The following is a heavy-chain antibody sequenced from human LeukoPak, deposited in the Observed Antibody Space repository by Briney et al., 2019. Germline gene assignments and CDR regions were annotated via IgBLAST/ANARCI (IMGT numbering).Heavy chain of an antibody. CDR1: GGSISSGDYY. J-gene: IGHJ5*02. V-gene: IGHV4-30-4*01. Sequence: SETLSLTCTVSGGSISSGDYYWSWIRQPPGKGLEWIGYIYYSGSTYYNPSLKSRVTISVDTSKNQFSLKLSSVTAADTAVYYCARESLRKGFDPWGQGTLVTVSS. D-gene: IGHD4-17*01. CDR3: ARESLRKGFDP. CDR2: IYYSGST.